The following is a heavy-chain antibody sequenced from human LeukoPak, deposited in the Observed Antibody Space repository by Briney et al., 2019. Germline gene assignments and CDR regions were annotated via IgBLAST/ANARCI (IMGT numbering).Heavy chain of an antibody. D-gene: IGHD3-10*01. CDR1: GGSISSSNYY. CDR3: ASHAMVRGVPYYMDV. CDR2: IYTSGST. J-gene: IGHJ6*03. V-gene: IGHV4-61*02. Sequence: SETLSLTCTVSGGSISSSNYYWGWIRQPAGKGLEWIGRIYTSGSTNYNPSLKSRVTMSVDTSKNQFSLKLSSVTAADTAVYYCASHAMVRGVPYYMDVWGKGTTVTVSS.